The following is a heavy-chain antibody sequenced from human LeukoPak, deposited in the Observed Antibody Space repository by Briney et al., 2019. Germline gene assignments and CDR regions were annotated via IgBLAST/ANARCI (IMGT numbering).Heavy chain of an antibody. CDR1: GYTFTNFG. CDR3: ARLGGTYHRAYYYFYYMDV. CDR2: ISAKNGNT. J-gene: IGHJ6*03. D-gene: IGHD1-14*01. Sequence: ASVKVSCKASGYTFTNFGISWVRQAPGEGLEWMGWISAKNGNTNYAQKVQGRVTMTTDTSTSTAYMELRSLRSDDTAVYYCARLGGTYHRAYYYFYYMDVWGEGTTVTVSS. V-gene: IGHV1-18*01.